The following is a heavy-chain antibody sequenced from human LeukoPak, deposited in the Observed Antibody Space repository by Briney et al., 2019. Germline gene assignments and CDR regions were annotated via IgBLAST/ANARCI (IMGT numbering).Heavy chain of an antibody. J-gene: IGHJ4*02. CDR3: AREGVTKYYFDY. V-gene: IGHV4-59*01. D-gene: IGHD4-11*01. Sequence: SETLSLTCAVYGGSFSGYYWSWIRQPPGKGLEWIGYIYYSGSTDYNPSLKSRVTISVDTSKNQFSLKLSSVTAADTAVYYCAREGVTKYYFDYWGQGTLVTVSS. CDR2: IYYSGST. CDR1: GGSFSGYY.